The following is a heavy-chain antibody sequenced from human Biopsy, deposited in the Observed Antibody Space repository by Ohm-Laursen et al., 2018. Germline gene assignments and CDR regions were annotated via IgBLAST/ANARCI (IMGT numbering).Heavy chain of an antibody. V-gene: IGHV3-74*01. CDR3: VSFLKDLNMAV. CDR1: GFTFNAYW. J-gene: IGHJ6*02. D-gene: IGHD2-15*01. CDR2: IKSVGSWT. Sequence: SLRLSCTASGFTFNAYWMYWVRQVPGKGLVWVSHIKSVGSWTNYADSVKGRFTISRDNAKNTLYLQMNSLRAEDTAVYYWVSFLKDLNMAVWGQGTTVTVSS.